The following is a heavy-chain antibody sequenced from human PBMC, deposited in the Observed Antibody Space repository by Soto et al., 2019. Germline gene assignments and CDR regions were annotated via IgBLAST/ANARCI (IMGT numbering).Heavy chain of an antibody. Sequence: EVQLVESGGGLVQPGGSLKLSCAASGFTFSGSAMHWVRQASGKGLEWVGRIRRKPNNYTTAYGASVKGRFTISRDDSKNTAYLQMTSLNTEDTAVYYCSRQASDFWSGKPQYYMDVWGKGTTVTVSS. CDR2: IRRKPNNYTT. V-gene: IGHV3-73*01. D-gene: IGHD3-3*01. CDR1: GFTFSGSA. CDR3: SRQASDFWSGKPQYYMDV. J-gene: IGHJ6*03.